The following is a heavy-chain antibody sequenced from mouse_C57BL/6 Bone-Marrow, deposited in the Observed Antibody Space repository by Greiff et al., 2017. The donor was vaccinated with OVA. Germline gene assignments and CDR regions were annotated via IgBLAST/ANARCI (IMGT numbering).Heavy chain of an antibody. CDR2: INPGSGGT. J-gene: IGHJ4*01. D-gene: IGHD1-1*01. CDR1: GYAFTNYL. Sequence: QVQLKQSGAELVRPGTSVKVSCKASGYAFTNYLIEWVKQRPGQGLEWIGVINPGSGGTNYNEKFKGKATLTADKSSSTAYMQLSSLTSEDSAVYFCARSAGSSYYYCAMDYWGQGTSVTVSS. CDR3: ARSAGSSYYYCAMDY. V-gene: IGHV1-54*01.